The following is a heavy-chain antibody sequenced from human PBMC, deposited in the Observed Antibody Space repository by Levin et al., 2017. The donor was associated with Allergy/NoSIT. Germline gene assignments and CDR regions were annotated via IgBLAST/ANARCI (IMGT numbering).Heavy chain of an antibody. CDR1: GFTFRRYS. J-gene: IGHJ4*02. V-gene: IGHV3-21*01. D-gene: IGHD3-16*01. CDR3: SRDLSFGKPQGFDC. Sequence: GESLKISCAASGFTFRRYSMNWVRQAPGKGLEWVSTISSSSSYIYYAESVKGRFTISRDNAKNSVYLQMSSLRAEDTAVYYCSRDLSFGKPQGFDCWGQGTLVTVSS. CDR2: ISSSSSYI.